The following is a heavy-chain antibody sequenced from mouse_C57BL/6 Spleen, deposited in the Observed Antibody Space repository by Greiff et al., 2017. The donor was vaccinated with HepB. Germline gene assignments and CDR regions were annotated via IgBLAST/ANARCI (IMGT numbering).Heavy chain of an antibody. CDR2: INPNNGGT. CDR3: ARRIYYGSSYDYDAMDY. V-gene: IGHV1-22*01. J-gene: IGHJ4*01. CDR1: GYTFTDYN. Sequence: VQLQQSGPELVKPGASVKMSCKASGYTFTDYNMHWVKQSPGKSLEWIGYINPNNGGTSYNQKFKGKATLTVNKSSSTAYMELRSLTSEDSAVYYCARRIYYGSSYDYDAMDYWGQGTSVTVSS. D-gene: IGHD1-1*01.